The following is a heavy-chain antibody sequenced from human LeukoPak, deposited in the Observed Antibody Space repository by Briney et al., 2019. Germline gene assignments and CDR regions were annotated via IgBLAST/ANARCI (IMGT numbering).Heavy chain of an antibody. Sequence: PGGSLRLSCAASGFTFSIYNMNWVRQAPGKGLEWVSSISTSGDYMYYADSVQGRFTISRDNADNSLYLQMNSLRAEDTAVYYCARVSYQGAVASFLFEIWGQGTMVTVSS. V-gene: IGHV3-21*01. CDR3: ARVSYQGAVASFLFEI. D-gene: IGHD2-2*01. CDR2: ISTSGDYM. CDR1: GFTFSIYN. J-gene: IGHJ3*02.